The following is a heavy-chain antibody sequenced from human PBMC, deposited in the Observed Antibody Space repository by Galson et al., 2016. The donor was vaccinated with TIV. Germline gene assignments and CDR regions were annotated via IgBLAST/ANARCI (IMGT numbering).Heavy chain of an antibody. J-gene: IGHJ6*02. CDR3: AKDRNTAFDTHYSYYGLDV. Sequence: SVKVSCKASGGTFSSYVIKWVRQAPGQGLEWMGEIIPMFGTANYAQKFQGRVTITADESTSTAYMELSSLRSEDTAAYYCAKDRNTAFDTHYSYYGLDVWGQGTTVIVSS. CDR1: GGTFSSYV. D-gene: IGHD5-18*01. CDR2: IIPMFGTA. V-gene: IGHV1-69*13.